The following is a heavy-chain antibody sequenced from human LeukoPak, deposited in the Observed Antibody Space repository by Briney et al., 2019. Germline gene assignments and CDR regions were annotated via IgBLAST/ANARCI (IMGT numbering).Heavy chain of an antibody. CDR3: AKDWNPVLRYFDWLSPADY. J-gene: IGHJ4*02. D-gene: IGHD3-9*01. CDR2: ISWNSGSI. CDR1: GFTFDDYA. V-gene: IGHV3-9*01. Sequence: PGRSLRLSCAASGFTFDDYAMHWVRQAPGKGLEWVSGISWNSGSIGYADSVKGRFTISRDNAKNTLYLQMNSLRAEDTAVYYCAKDWNPVLRYFDWLSPADYWGQGTLVTVSS.